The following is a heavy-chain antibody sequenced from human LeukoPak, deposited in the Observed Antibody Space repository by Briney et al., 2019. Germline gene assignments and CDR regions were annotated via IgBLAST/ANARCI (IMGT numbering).Heavy chain of an antibody. V-gene: IGHV1-46*01. CDR2: INPSGGST. J-gene: IGHJ5*02. CDR3: ARDAVPAAIFSWFDP. Sequence: ASVKVSCKASGYTFTSYYMHWVRLAPGQGLEWMGIINPSGGSTSYAQKFQGRVTMTRDTSTSTVYMELSSLRSEDTAVYYCARDAVPAAIFSWFDPWGQGTLVTVSS. CDR1: GYTFTSYY. D-gene: IGHD2-2*01.